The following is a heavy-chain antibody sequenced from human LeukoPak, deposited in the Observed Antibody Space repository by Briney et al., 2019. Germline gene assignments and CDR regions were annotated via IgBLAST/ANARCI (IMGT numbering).Heavy chain of an antibody. Sequence: SETLSLTCAVSGGSISSNYWNWIRQAAGKGLEWIGRTHSSGSTNYNPSLKSRVTMSVDTSKNQFSLNLSSVTAADTAVYYCARANAFDLWGQGTMVTVSS. V-gene: IGHV4-4*07. CDR2: THSSGST. CDR3: ARANAFDL. J-gene: IGHJ3*01. CDR1: GGSISSNY.